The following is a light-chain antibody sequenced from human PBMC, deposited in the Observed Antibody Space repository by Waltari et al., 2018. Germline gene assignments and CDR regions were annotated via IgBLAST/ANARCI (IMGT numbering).Light chain of an antibody. J-gene: IGKJ1*01. CDR2: GSS. CDR1: QSVSSY. V-gene: IGKV3-15*01. Sequence: EIVMTQSPATLSVSPGERATLSCRASQSVSSYLAWYQQKPGKAPRLLIYGSSTRATDIPARFSGSGSGTEFTLTINSLQSEDFAVYYCQQYNIWPWTFGQGTEVEIK. CDR3: QQYNIWPWT.